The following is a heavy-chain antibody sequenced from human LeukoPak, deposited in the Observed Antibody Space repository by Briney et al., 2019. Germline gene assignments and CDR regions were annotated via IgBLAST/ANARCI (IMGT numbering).Heavy chain of an antibody. CDR3: ARVLSIVVVPGATFWFDP. CDR2: IYNRGST. CDR1: GGALNSTRYH. Sequence: SETLSLTCTVSGGALNSTRYHWGWIRQPPGKGLEWIGTIYNRGSTFYNPSLESRVTISVDTSKNQFSLRLTSVTAADTAVYHCARVLSIVVVPGATFWFDPWGQGTLVTVSS. J-gene: IGHJ5*02. V-gene: IGHV4-39*01. D-gene: IGHD2-2*01.